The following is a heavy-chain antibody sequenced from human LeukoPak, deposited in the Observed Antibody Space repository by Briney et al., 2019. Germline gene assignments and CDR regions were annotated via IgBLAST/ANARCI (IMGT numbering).Heavy chain of an antibody. V-gene: IGHV3-73*01. D-gene: IGHD6-13*01. CDR1: GFTFSGSA. J-gene: IGHJ6*02. Sequence: TGGSLKLSCAASGFTFSGSAMHWVRQASGKGLEWVGRIRSKANSYATAYAASVKGRFTISRDDSKNTAYLQMNSLKTEDTAVYYCTRQGIYGMDVWGQGTTVTVSS. CDR3: TRQGIYGMDV. CDR2: IRSKANSYAT.